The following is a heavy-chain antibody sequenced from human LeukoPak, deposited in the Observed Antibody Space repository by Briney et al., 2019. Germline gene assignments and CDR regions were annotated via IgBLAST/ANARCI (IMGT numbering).Heavy chain of an antibody. CDR2: ISYDGSNK. Sequence: GGSLRLSCAASGFTFSSYAMHWVRQAPGKGLEWVAVISYDGSNKYYADSVKGRFTISRDNSKNTLYLQMNSLRAEDTAVYYCAKDVDPPYGDYDSGMDVWGQGTTVTVSS. CDR3: AKDVDPPYGDYDSGMDV. CDR1: GFTFSSYA. J-gene: IGHJ6*02. D-gene: IGHD4-17*01. V-gene: IGHV3-30-3*01.